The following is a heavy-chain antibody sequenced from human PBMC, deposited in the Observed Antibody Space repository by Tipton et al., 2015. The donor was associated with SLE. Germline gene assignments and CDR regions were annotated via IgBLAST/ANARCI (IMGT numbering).Heavy chain of an antibody. D-gene: IGHD3-10*01. Sequence: TLSLTCTVSGDSITSYYWSWIRQSPGKGLEWIGYIFHSASTNYNPSLESRVTISIDTSKNQVSLNLISVTAADTAVYYCARVGQRRFSGRDPYGTFDIWGQGTMVTVSS. CDR3: ARVGQRRFSGRDPYGTFDI. CDR1: GDSITSYY. J-gene: IGHJ3*02. V-gene: IGHV4-59*01. CDR2: IFHSAST.